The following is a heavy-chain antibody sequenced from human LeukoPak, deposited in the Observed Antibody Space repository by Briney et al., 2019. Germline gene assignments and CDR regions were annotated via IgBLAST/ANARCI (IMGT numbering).Heavy chain of an antibody. J-gene: IGHJ4*02. CDR2: ISDGGSTT. Sequence: GGSLRLSCAASGFTFSSYWMHRVRQAPGKGLVWVSRISDGGSTTTYADSVKGRFTISRDNAKNTLYLQMNGLRAEDTAVYYCSRSAYYDGSGNYYDYWGQGTLVTVSS. D-gene: IGHD3-22*01. CDR1: GFTFSSYW. CDR3: SRSAYYDGSGNYYDY. V-gene: IGHV3-74*01.